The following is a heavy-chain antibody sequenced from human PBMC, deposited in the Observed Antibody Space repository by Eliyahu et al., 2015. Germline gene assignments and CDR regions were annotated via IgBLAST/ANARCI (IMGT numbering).Heavy chain of an antibody. CDR3: AKGGFRGSDHLYDC. CDR2: ISPSGGNT. V-gene: IGHV3-23*04. Sequence: EVKLVESGGGIVQPGGSLRLSCEASGFTFNKHPLXWFRQTPGKGLERVSGISPSGGNTFYATSVRGRFTISRDNSNNMVYLQMNSLAAEDTGVYYCAKGGFRGSDHLYDCWGQGSQVIVSS. D-gene: IGHD5-12*01. J-gene: IGHJ4*02. CDR1: GFTFNKHP.